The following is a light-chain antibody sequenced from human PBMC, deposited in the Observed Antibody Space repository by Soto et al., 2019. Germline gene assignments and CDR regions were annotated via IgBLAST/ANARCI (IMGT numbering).Light chain of an antibody. Sequence: DIQMTQSPPTLSASVGDRVTITCRASQSISSWLAWYQQKPGKAPKLLIYDASSLESGVPSRFSGSGSGTEFTLTISSLQPDDFATYYCQQYNSSPWTFGQGTKVDI. V-gene: IGKV1-5*01. J-gene: IGKJ1*01. CDR3: QQYNSSPWT. CDR2: DAS. CDR1: QSISSW.